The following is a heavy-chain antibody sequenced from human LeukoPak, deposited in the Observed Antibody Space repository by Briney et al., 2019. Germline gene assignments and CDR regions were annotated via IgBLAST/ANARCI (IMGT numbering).Heavy chain of an antibody. CDR3: AREFRYSSGWTMQYYFDY. V-gene: IGHV4-59*01. CDR2: IYYSGST. J-gene: IGHJ4*02. CDR1: GGSISSYY. D-gene: IGHD6-19*01. Sequence: SETLSLTCTVSGGSISSYYWSWIRQPPGKGLEWIGYIYYSGSTNYNPSLKSRVTISVDTSKNQFSLKLSSVTAADTAVYYCAREFRYSSGWTMQYYFDYWGQGTLVTVSS.